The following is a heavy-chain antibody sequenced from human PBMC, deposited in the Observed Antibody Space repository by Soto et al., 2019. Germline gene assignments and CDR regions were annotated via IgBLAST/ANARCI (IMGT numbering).Heavy chain of an antibody. D-gene: IGHD4-17*01. CDR1: GYTFTSYG. CDR2: ISAYNGNT. J-gene: IGHJ4*02. CDR3: ARSHSSVTPDYFDY. V-gene: IGHV1-18*01. Sequence: GASVKVSCKASGYTFTSYGISWVRQAPGQGLEWMGWISAYNGNTNYAQKLQGRVTMTTDTSTSTAYMELRSLRSDDTAVYYCARSHSSVTPDYFDYWGQGTLVTVSS.